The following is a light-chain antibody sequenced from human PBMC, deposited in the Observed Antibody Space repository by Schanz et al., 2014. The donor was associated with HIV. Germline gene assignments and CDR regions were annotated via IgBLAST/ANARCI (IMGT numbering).Light chain of an antibody. V-gene: IGKV3-15*01. Sequence: EIVLTQSPVTLSLSPGERATLSCRASQSVYSSYLAWYQQKPGQAPRLLIYGASTRATDIPARFSGSGSGTEFHLTISSQQSEDFAVYYCQQYDNWRPWTFGQGTKVESK. CDR2: GAS. J-gene: IGKJ1*01. CDR1: QSVYSSY. CDR3: QQYDNWRPWT.